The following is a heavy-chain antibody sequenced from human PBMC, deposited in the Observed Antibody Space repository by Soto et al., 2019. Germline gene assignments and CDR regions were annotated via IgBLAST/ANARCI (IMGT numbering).Heavy chain of an antibody. CDR3: ARGNYDILTYHYYGMDV. J-gene: IGHJ6*02. D-gene: IGHD3-9*01. V-gene: IGHV1-69*13. Sequence: SVKVSCKASGGTFSSYAISWVRQAPGQGLEWMGGIIPIFGTANYAQKFQGRVTITADESTSTAYMELSSLRSEDTAVYYCARGNYDILTYHYYGMDVWGQGTTVTVS. CDR1: GGTFSSYA. CDR2: IIPIFGTA.